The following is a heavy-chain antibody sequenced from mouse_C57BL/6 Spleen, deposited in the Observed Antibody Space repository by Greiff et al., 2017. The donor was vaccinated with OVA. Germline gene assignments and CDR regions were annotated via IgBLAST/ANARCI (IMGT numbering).Heavy chain of an antibody. CDR1: GFTFSSYT. J-gene: IGHJ2*01. Sequence: EVQVVESGGGLVKPGGSLKLSCAASGFTFSSYTMSWVRQTPEQRLEWVATISGGGGNTYYPDSVKGRFTISRDNATNTLYLHMSSLRSEDTALYYCSKVTTVVFDYWGQGTTLTVSS. CDR3: SKVTTVVFDY. CDR2: ISGGGGNT. V-gene: IGHV5-9*01. D-gene: IGHD1-1*01.